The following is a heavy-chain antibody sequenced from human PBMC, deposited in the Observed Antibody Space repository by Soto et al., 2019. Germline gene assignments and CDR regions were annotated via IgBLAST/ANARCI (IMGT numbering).Heavy chain of an antibody. J-gene: IGHJ4*02. V-gene: IGHV1-46*01. D-gene: IGHD5-12*01. CDR3: FMGGYDDYDKEGRY. CDR2: IYARGGST. Sequence: QVQFVQSGAEVKMPGASVKVSCKASGYTFTNYNVHWVRQAPGQGLEWMAIIYARGGSTSYAQNFKCRVTLTRNTSTSTVYLELNSRRSDDTAVYYCFMGGYDDYDKEGRYWGQGTLGIVSS. CDR1: GYTFTNYN.